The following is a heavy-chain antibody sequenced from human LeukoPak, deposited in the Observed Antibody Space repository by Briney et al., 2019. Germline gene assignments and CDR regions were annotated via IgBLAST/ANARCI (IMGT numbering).Heavy chain of an antibody. CDR2: VNPNSGDT. V-gene: IGHV1-2*02. D-gene: IGHD6-13*01. CDR1: GYTFTDYY. J-gene: IGHJ4*02. Sequence: GASVKVSCKASGYTFTDYYIHWVRQAPGQGLEWMGWVNPNSGDTNHAHKFQGRVTMTSDTSISTAYMDLNRVRSDDTAVYCCALLFSSTWYRFDSWGQGTLVTVSS. CDR3: ALLFSSTWYRFDS.